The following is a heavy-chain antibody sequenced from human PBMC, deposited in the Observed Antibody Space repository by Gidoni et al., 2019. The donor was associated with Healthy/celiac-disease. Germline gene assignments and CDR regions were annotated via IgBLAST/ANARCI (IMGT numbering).Heavy chain of an antibody. CDR1: GGSISSYY. CDR3: ARGGYYDMSFPFDY. Sequence: QVQLQESGPGLVKPSETLSLTCTVSGGSISSYYWSWIRQPPGKGLEWIGYIYYSGSTNYNPSLKSRVTISVDTSKNQFSLKLSSVTAADTAVYYCARGGYYDMSFPFDYWGQGTLVTVSS. CDR2: IYYSGST. J-gene: IGHJ4*02. D-gene: IGHD3-22*01. V-gene: IGHV4-59*01.